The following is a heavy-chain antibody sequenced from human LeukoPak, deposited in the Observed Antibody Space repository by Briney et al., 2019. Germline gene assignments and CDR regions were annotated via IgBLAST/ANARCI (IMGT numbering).Heavy chain of an antibody. J-gene: IGHJ4*02. CDR2: ISYDGSNK. CDR1: GFTFSSYG. V-gene: IGHV3-30*03. CDR3: ARGLWFGEFGYDY. Sequence: PGGSLRLSCAASGFTFSSYGMHWVRQAPGKGLEWVAVISYDGSNKYYADSVKGRFTISRDNAKNSLFLQMNSLKAEDTAVYYCARGLWFGEFGYDYWGQGTLVSVSS. D-gene: IGHD3-10*01.